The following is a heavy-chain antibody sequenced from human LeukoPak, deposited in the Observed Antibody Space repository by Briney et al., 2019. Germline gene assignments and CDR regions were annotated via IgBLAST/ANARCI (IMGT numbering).Heavy chain of an antibody. Sequence: GGSLRLSCAASGFTFSSYAMSWVRHAPAKGLEWVSSLSGFGGSTYYADSVKGRYTISRDNSKNTLYLQMDSLRAEDTAVYYCAKVKDYYDSTGYKYYFDYWGQGTLVTVSS. V-gene: IGHV3-23*01. J-gene: IGHJ4*02. CDR1: GFTFSSYA. CDR3: AKVKDYYDSTGYKYYFDY. D-gene: IGHD3-22*01. CDR2: LSGFGGST.